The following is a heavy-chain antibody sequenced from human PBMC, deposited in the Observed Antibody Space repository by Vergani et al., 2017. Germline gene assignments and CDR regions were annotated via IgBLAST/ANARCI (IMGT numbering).Heavy chain of an antibody. CDR1: GYSFTSYW. CDR3: ARQDXSTSKKDYYYGMDV. J-gene: IGHJ6*02. V-gene: IGHV5-51*01. CDR2: IYPGDSDT. Sequence: EVQLVQSGAEVKKPGESVKISCKGSGYSFTSYWIGWVRQMPGKGLEWMGIIYPGDSDTRYSPSFQGQVTISADKSISTAYLQWSSLKASDTAMYYCARQDXSTSKKDYYYGMDVWGQGTTVTVSS. D-gene: IGHD2-2*01.